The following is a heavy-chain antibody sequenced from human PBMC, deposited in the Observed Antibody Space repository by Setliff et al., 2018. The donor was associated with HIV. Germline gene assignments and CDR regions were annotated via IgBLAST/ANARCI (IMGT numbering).Heavy chain of an antibody. D-gene: IGHD3-22*01. Sequence: ASVKVSCKASGYRFNTYGISWVRQAPGQGLEWMGWISPYNGDTRFAQSLQGRVTLTTDTSTNTAYMEMRTLRSDDTAVYFCVRGVTRDISGYYRDEYFQHWGQGTPGTVSS. CDR1: GYRFNTYG. CDR2: ISPYNGDT. CDR3: VRGVTRDISGYYRDEYFQH. J-gene: IGHJ1*01. V-gene: IGHV1-18*01.